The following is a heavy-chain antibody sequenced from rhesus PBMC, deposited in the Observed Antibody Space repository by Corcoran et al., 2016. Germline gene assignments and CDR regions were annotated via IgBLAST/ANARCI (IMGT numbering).Heavy chain of an antibody. J-gene: IGHJ4*01. CDR3: ARLDTVATTTGYFDY. CDR1: GGYISGYY. D-gene: IGHD4-29*01. CDR2: IYGSGWST. V-gene: IGHV4-160*01. Sequence: QVQLQESGPGLVNPSATLSLTRAVSGGYISGYYLSWIAHTPGPGLAWIRRIYGSGWSTDYHPSLKTRVTISTDTSKNQFSLKLSSVTAADTAVYYCARLDTVATTTGYFDYWGQGVLVTVSS.